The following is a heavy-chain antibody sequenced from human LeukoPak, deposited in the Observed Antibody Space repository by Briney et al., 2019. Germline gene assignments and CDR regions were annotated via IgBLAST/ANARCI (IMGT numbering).Heavy chain of an antibody. D-gene: IGHD3-10*01. V-gene: IGHV1-24*01. CDR1: GYTLTELS. CDR2: FDPEDGET. J-gene: IGHJ4*02. CDR3: ATGPGVIDPYYFDY. Sequence: ASVKVSCKVSGYTLTELSMHWVRQAPGKRLEWMGGFDPEDGETIYAQKFQGRVTMTEDTSTDTAYMELSSLRSEDTAVYYCATGPGVIDPYYFDYWGQGTLVTVSS.